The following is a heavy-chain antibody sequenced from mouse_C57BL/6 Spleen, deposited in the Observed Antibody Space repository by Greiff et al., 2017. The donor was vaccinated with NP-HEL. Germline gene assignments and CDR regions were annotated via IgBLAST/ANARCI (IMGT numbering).Heavy chain of an antibody. CDR2: LDPSDSYT. Sequence: QVQLKQPGAELVMPGASVKLSCKASGYTFTSYWMHWVKQRPGQGLEWIGELDPSDSYTNYNQKFKGKSTLTVDKSSSTAYMQLSSLTSEDSAVDYCASAYGSSYPYAMDYWGQGTSVTVSS. J-gene: IGHJ4*01. CDR1: GYTFTSYW. CDR3: ASAYGSSYPYAMDY. V-gene: IGHV1-69*01. D-gene: IGHD1-1*01.